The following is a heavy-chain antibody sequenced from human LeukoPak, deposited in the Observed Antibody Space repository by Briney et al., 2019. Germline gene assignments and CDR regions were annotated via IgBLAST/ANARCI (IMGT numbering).Heavy chain of an antibody. CDR1: GYTFTSYD. Sequence: ASVKVSCKASGYTFTSYDISWARQATGQGLEWMGWMNPNSGNAGYAQRFQGRVTMTRNNSISTAYMELTSLRSEDTAVYYCGRPLQRGSWTQRALYYWGQGTLVTVSS. V-gene: IGHV1-8*01. CDR3: GRPLQRGSWTQRALYY. D-gene: IGHD3-10*01. J-gene: IGHJ4*02. CDR2: MNPNSGNA.